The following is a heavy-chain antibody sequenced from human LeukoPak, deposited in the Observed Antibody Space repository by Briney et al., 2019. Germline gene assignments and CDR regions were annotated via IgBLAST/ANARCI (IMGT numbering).Heavy chain of an antibody. CDR3: ARDEGRRSRITIFGAGYYFDY. CDR2: IIPIFGIA. Sequence: GSSVKVSCKASGGTFSSYAISLVRQAPGQGLEWMGRIIPIFGIANYAQKFQGRVTITADKSTSTAYMELSSLRSEDTAVYYCARDEGRRSRITIFGAGYYFDYWGQGTLVTVSS. D-gene: IGHD3-3*01. J-gene: IGHJ4*02. V-gene: IGHV1-69*04. CDR1: GGTFSSYA.